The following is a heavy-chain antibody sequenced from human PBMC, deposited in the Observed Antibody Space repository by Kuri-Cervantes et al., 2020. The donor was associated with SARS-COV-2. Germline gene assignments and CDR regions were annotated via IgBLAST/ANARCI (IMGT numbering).Heavy chain of an antibody. Sequence: GSLRLSCAVYGGSFSGYYWSWIRQPPGKGLEWIGEINHSGSTNYNPSLKSRVTISVDTSKNQFSLKLSSVTAADTAVYYCARDGSGSLGYWGQGTLVTVSS. D-gene: IGHD3-10*01. J-gene: IGHJ4*02. V-gene: IGHV4-34*01. CDR2: INHSGST. CDR1: GGSFSGYY. CDR3: ARDGSGSLGY.